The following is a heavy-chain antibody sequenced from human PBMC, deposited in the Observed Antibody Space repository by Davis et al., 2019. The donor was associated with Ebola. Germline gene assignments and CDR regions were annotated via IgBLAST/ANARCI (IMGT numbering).Heavy chain of an antibody. CDR2: IKEDGSKE. CDR1: GFTFSNYW. J-gene: IGHJ4*02. D-gene: IGHD1-14*01. CDR3: ASGISQGY. Sequence: PGGSLRLSCAASGFTFSNYWMSWARQAPGKGLECVAHIKEDGSKEFYVDSVKGRFTISRDNAKNTLYLQMNSLGAEDTALYYCASGISQGYWGQGTLVTVSS. V-gene: IGHV3-7*01.